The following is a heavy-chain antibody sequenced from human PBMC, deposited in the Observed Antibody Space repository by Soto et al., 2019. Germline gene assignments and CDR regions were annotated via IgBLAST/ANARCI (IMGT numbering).Heavy chain of an antibody. J-gene: IGHJ4*02. CDR2: IYYNGLP. Sequence: SETLSLTCTVSGGSINISNSYWSWIRKHPVKGLEWIGFIYYNGLPYYNPSLKSRLIISVDTSKNQFSLKLSSVTAADTAVYYCAREDSNFYNAFDYWGQGALVTVSS. D-gene: IGHD1-20*01. V-gene: IGHV4-31*03. CDR1: GGSINISNSY. CDR3: AREDSNFYNAFDY.